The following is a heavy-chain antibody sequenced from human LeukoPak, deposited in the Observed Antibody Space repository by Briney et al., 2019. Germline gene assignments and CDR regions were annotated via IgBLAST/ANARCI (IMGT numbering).Heavy chain of an antibody. CDR3: ARQKIAAAGRGTYMDV. J-gene: IGHJ6*03. CDR2: IYTSGST. CDR1: GGSISSYY. V-gene: IGHV4-4*09. Sequence: SETLSLTCTVSGGSISSYYWSWIRQPPGKGLEWIGYIYTSGSTNYNPSLKSRVTISVDPSKNQFSLKLSSVTAADTAVYYCARQKIAAAGRGTYMDVWGKGTTVTVSS. D-gene: IGHD6-13*01.